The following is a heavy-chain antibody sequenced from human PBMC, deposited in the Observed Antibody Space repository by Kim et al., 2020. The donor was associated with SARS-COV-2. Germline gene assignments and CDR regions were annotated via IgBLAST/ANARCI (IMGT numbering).Heavy chain of an antibody. D-gene: IGHD2-15*01. CDR3: ARSGQRDFSGSVGVFDI. V-gene: IGHV4-4*07. CDR1: GGSISNFY. CDR2: IYTSGST. J-gene: IGHJ3*02. Sequence: SETLSLTCTVSGGSISNFYWNWIRQPAGKGLEWMGHIYTSGSTNYNPSLKSRVTVSVDTSKSQFSLSLIPVTAAATAVYFCARSGQRDFSGSVGVFDIWG.